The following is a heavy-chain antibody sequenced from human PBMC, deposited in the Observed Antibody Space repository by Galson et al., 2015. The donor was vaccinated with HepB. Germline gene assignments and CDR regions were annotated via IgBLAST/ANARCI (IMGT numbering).Heavy chain of an antibody. CDR2: ISNDGSKK. V-gene: IGHV3-30-3*01. J-gene: IGHJ6*03. D-gene: IGHD2-2*02. CDR3: ARGPYCSRTNCYSYYYYYYMDV. Sequence: SLRLSCAASRFSFSHYNMHWVRQAPGKGLDWVAVISNDGSKKYYTDSVKGRFTISRDNSKNTFYLQMSSLRVEDTAVYYCARGPYCSRTNCYSYYYYYYMDVWGKGTTVTVSS. CDR1: RFSFSHYN.